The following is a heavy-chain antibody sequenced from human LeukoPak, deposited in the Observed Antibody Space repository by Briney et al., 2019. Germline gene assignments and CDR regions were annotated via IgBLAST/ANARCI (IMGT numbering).Heavy chain of an antibody. Sequence: RSGGSLRLSCAASGFRFSNYAMNWVRQAPGKGLEWVSAISGNGDITYYADSVRGRFTISRDNSKNMLYLQMNSLRAEDTAVYYCARVKRDCSGGSCYSYDYWGQGTLVTVSS. D-gene: IGHD2-15*01. CDR1: GFRFSNYA. J-gene: IGHJ4*02. CDR3: ARVKRDCSGGSCYSYDY. CDR2: ISGNGDIT. V-gene: IGHV3-23*01.